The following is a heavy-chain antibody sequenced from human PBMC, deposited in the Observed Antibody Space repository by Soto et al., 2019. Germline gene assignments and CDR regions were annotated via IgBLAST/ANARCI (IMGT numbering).Heavy chain of an antibody. CDR2: ISSNGDRT. Sequence: EVQLVESGGGLVQPGGSLRLSCSASGFTFSSYAMHWVRQAPGKGLEYVSAISSNGDRTYYEESVKGRFTIFRDNYKNTLYVHMSLRRAEDTVVHYCVKGAGVGIVYYFDYWGQGTLVTVSS. J-gene: IGHJ4*02. CDR3: VKGAGVGIVYYFDY. V-gene: IGHV3-64*05. CDR1: GFTFSSYA. D-gene: IGHD2-21*01.